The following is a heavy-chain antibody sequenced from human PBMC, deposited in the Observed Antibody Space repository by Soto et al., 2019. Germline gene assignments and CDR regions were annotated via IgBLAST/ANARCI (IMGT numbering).Heavy chain of an antibody. Sequence: QVQLQQWGAGLLKPSETLSLTCAVYGGSFSGYYWSWIRQPPGRGLEWIGEINHSGSTNYNPGIKGRAAMLVDLARLHCNLTLSYVTAADTAVYSGASCIAAAGWFDPWGQGALVTVSS. CDR3: ASCIAAAGWFDP. CDR1: GGSFSGYY. CDR2: INHSGST. J-gene: IGHJ5*02. D-gene: IGHD6-13*01. V-gene: IGHV4-34*01.